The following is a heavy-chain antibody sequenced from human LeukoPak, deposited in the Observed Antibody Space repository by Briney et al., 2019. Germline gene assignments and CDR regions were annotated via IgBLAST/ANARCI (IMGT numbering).Heavy chain of an antibody. V-gene: IGHV3-11*04. D-gene: IGHD5-12*01. Sequence: GGSLTLSCAVSGFTFSDYYMSWIRQAPGKGLEWVSYISSSGSTIYYADSVKGRFTIFRDNAKNSLYLQMNSLRAEDTAVYYCASPLIRGYSAYDYYWGQGTLVTVSS. CDR2: ISSSGSTI. CDR3: ASPLIRGYSAYDYY. CDR1: GFTFSDYY. J-gene: IGHJ4*02.